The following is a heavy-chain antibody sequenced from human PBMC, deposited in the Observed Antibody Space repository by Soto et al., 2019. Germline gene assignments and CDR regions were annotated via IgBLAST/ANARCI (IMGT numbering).Heavy chain of an antibody. Sequence: SVKVSCKASGGTFSSYAISWVRQAPGQGLEWMGGIIPIFGTANYAQKFQGGVTITADESTSTAYMELSSLRSEDTAVYYCASYPTLTVVPAAMDVWGQGTTVTVS. CDR2: IIPIFGTA. V-gene: IGHV1-69*13. CDR3: ASYPTLTVVPAAMDV. J-gene: IGHJ6*02. CDR1: GGTFSSYA. D-gene: IGHD2-2*01.